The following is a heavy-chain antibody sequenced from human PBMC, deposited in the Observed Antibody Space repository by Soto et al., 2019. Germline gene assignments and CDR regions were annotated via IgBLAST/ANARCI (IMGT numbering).Heavy chain of an antibody. CDR3: AKEGLNIVVVTAHHH. CDR1: GFSFSNSA. V-gene: IGHV3-23*01. J-gene: IGHJ5*02. CDR2: ISGSGDDT. D-gene: IGHD2-21*02. Sequence: GGSLRLSCAASGFSFSNSAMSWVRQTPGKGLEWVSGISGSGDDTYYADSVKGRFTISRDNFKNTLFLQMNGLRAEDTAVYYCAKEGLNIVVVTAHHHWGQGTLVTVSS.